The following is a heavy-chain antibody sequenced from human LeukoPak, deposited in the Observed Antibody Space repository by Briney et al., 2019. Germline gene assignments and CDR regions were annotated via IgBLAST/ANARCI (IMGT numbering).Heavy chain of an antibody. Sequence: GASVKVSCKASGYTFTGYYMHWVRQAPGQGLEWTGWINPNSGGTNYAQKFQGRVTMTRDTSISTAYMELSRLRSDDTAVYYCARPTVSPDYYYYYMDVWGKGTTVTVSS. CDR1: GYTFTGYY. CDR3: ARPTVSPDYYYYYMDV. V-gene: IGHV1-2*02. D-gene: IGHD1-14*01. J-gene: IGHJ6*03. CDR2: INPNSGGT.